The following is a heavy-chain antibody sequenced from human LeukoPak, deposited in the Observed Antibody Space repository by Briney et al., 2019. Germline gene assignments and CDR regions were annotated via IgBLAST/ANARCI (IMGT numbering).Heavy chain of an antibody. CDR3: ASQRPGIAAAGGSFDY. J-gene: IGHJ4*02. CDR2: IRYDGSNK. D-gene: IGHD6-13*01. Sequence: GGSLRLSCAASGFTFSSYGTHWVRQAPGKGLEWVAFIRYDGSNKYYADSVKGRFTISRDNSKNTLYLQMNSLRAEDTAVYYCASQRPGIAAAGGSFDYWGQGTLVTVSS. V-gene: IGHV3-30*02. CDR1: GFTFSSYG.